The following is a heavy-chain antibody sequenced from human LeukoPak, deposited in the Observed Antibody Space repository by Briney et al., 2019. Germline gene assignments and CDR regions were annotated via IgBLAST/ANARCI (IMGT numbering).Heavy chain of an antibody. CDR3: ASAAGPFDN. Sequence: GRSLRLSCAASGFTFSSYALHWVRQAPGKGLEWVANIKQDGSEKYYVDSVKGRLTISRDNAKNSLYLQMNSLRAEDTAVYYCASAAGPFDNWGQGTLVTVSS. CDR1: GFTFSSYA. J-gene: IGHJ4*02. CDR2: IKQDGSEK. V-gene: IGHV3-7*01. D-gene: IGHD6-13*01.